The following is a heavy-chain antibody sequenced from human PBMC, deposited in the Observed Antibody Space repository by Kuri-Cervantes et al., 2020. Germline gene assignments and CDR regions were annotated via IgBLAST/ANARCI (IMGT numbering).Heavy chain of an antibody. V-gene: IGHV3-33*01. D-gene: IGHD4-17*01. CDR1: GFTFSSYG. CDR2: IWYDGSNK. CDR3: ARNYGDYVAYWYFDL. Sequence: GESLKISCAASGFTFSSYGMHWVRQAPGKGLEWVAVIWYDGSNKYYADSVKGRFTISRDNAKNSLYLQMNSLRAEDTAVYYCARNYGDYVAYWYFDLWGRGTLVTVSS. J-gene: IGHJ2*01.